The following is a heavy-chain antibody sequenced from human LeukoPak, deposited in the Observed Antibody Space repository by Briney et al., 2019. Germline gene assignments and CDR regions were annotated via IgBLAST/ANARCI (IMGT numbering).Heavy chain of an antibody. Sequence: GGSLRLSCEASGFTFSSYAMTWVRQAPERGLEWVSAIDSSGADTYYADSLKGRFTISRDNSQKTVYLDMTSLGSEDPAGYFCARRPRDTSGYYLGAFEAWGQGTTVTVSS. D-gene: IGHD3-22*01. CDR2: IDSSGADT. CDR1: GFTFSSYA. J-gene: IGHJ3*01. CDR3: ARRPRDTSGYYLGAFEA. V-gene: IGHV3-23*01.